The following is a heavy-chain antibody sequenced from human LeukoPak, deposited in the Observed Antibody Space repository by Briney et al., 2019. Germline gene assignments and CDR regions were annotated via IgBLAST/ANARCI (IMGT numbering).Heavy chain of an antibody. CDR1: GYNLHNYW. CDR2: IYPGDSDT. CDR3: ARHGEIGGDSHDAFHI. Sequence: GESLKISCKGSGYNLHNYWIGWVRQMPGKGLEWMGIIYPGDSDTRYSPSFQGQVTISADKSISTAYLQWSSLKASDTAMYYCARHGEIGGDSHDAFHIWGQGTMVTVSS. V-gene: IGHV5-51*01. D-gene: IGHD4-17*01. J-gene: IGHJ3*02.